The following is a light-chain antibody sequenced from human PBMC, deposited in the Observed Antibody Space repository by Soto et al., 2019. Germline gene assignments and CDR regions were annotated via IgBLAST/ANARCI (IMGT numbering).Light chain of an antibody. J-gene: IGKJ4*01. CDR3: QQANLFPLT. CDR1: QGISNA. V-gene: IGKV1-12*01. Sequence: DNQVTQSPSSLSASVGDRVTITCRASQGISNALAWYQQRPGEAPKVLIFAASSLQSGVPSRFSGSGSETDFTLTITSLQPEDSATYYCQQANLFPLTFGGGTKVDIK. CDR2: AAS.